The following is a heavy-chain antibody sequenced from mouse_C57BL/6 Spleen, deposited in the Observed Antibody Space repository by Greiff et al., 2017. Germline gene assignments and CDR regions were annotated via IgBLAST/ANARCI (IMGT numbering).Heavy chain of an antibody. V-gene: IGHV5-12*01. J-gene: IGHJ3*01. Sequence: EVKLVESGGGLVQPGGSLKLSCAASGFTFSDYYMYWVRQTPEKRLEWVAYISNGGGSTYYPDTVKGRFTISRDNAKNTLYLQMSRLKSEDTAMYYCARHGTGPFAYWGQGTLVTVSA. D-gene: IGHD4-1*01. CDR3: ARHGTGPFAY. CDR1: GFTFSDYY. CDR2: ISNGGGST.